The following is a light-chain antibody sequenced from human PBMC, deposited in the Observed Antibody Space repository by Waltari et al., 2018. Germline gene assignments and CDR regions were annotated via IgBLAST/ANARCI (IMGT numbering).Light chain of an antibody. CDR3: QQSHSSPLFT. J-gene: IGKJ3*01. Sequence: DIQMTQSPSSLSASVGDRVTITCRASQNIRNYLNWYQQKPGKAPNLLIYAASSLQRGVPSRFSGSGSGTDFTLTISSLQPEDFATYYCQQSHSSPLFTFGPGTKV. CDR1: QNIRNY. CDR2: AAS. V-gene: IGKV1-39*01.